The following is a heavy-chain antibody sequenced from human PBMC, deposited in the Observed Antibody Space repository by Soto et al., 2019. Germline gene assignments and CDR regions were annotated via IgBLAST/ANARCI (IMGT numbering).Heavy chain of an antibody. V-gene: IGHV3-30-3*01. D-gene: IGHD3-3*01. J-gene: IGHJ6*02. Sequence: QVQLVESGGGVVQPGRSLRLSCAASGFTFSSYAMHWVRQAPGKGLEWVAVISYDGSNKYYADSVKGRFTISRDNSKNALYLQMNSLTAEDPAVYYCARETYYGFWSGPYYGMVVWGQGTTVTVSS. CDR3: ARETYYGFWSGPYYGMVV. CDR1: GFTFSSYA. CDR2: ISYDGSNK.